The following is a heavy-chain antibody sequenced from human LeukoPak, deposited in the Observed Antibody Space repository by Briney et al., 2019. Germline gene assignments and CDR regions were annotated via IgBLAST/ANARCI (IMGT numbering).Heavy chain of an antibody. CDR1: SGSISSSTYY. Sequence: PSETLSLTCTVSSGSISSSTYYWGWIRQPPGKGLEWIGTIYYTGSTYYNSSLKSRLTISVDTSKNQFSLKLSSVTAADTAMYYCARRMGRRFGERYYYYHYMDVWGKGTTVTISS. CDR3: ARRMGRRFGERYYYYHYMDV. J-gene: IGHJ6*03. D-gene: IGHD3-10*01. V-gene: IGHV4-39*07. CDR2: IYYTGST.